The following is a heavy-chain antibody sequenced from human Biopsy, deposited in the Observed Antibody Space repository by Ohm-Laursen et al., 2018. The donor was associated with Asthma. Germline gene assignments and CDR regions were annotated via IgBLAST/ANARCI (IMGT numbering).Heavy chain of an antibody. J-gene: IGHJ4*02. CDR2: IYRNGDT. D-gene: IGHD2-21*02. V-gene: IGHV4-30-2*06. CDR3: ARGWNCGGDCYSLDS. Sequence: LQTLSLTCAVSGDSIDSGDYSWTWIRQSPGVGLEGIGNIYRNGDTYYNPTLKNRVTISIDRSKNQFSLRLRSVTAADTAVYYCARGWNCGGDCYSLDSWGQGTLVTVSS. CDR1: GDSIDSGDYS.